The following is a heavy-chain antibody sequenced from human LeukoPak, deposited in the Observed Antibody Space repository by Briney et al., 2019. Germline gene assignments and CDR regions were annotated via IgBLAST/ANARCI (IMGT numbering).Heavy chain of an antibody. CDR3: ARRSKTGHWYFDL. CDR2: IDYSGST. Sequence: PSETLSLTCTVSGASISSSTYSWGWIRQSPGKGLEWIGSIDYSGSTYYNPSLKSRVTISVDTSKNQFSLKLSSVTAADTAVYYCARRSKTGHWYFDLWGRGTLVTVSS. D-gene: IGHD1-1*01. CDR1: GASISSSTYS. V-gene: IGHV4-39*01. J-gene: IGHJ2*01.